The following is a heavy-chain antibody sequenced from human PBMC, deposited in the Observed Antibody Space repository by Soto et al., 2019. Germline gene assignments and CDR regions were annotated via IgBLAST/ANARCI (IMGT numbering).Heavy chain of an antibody. CDR1: VGSTTRGGYY. Sequence: QLQLQDSGQGLGKVSQPLSPTCTFPVGSTTRGGYYWSWIRQHPGKGLKWIGYIYNSGSTYYNPSLKSRVTISADTSKNQFSLKLSSVTATDTAVYYCARDPAPWGQGTLVTVSS. CDR3: ARDPAP. J-gene: IGHJ5*02. CDR2: IYNSGST. V-gene: IGHV4-31*03.